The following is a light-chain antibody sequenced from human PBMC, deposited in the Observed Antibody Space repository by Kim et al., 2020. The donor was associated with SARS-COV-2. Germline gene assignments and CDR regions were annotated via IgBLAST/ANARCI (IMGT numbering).Light chain of an antibody. J-gene: IGKJ1*01. CDR3: QQHNAYSGPMT. V-gene: IGKV1-5*03. Sequence: DIQMTQSPSTLSASVGDRVTITCRASQSISVWLAWYQQKPGKVPNLLIYKASSLESGVPSRFSGSGSGTEFTLTISSLQPDDFATYYCQQHNAYSGPMTLGQGTKVDI. CDR2: KAS. CDR1: QSISVW.